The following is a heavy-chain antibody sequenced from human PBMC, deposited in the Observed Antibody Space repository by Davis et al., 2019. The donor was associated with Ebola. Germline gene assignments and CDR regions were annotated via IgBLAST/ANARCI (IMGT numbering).Heavy chain of an antibody. CDR3: AKDRYSGSCFGFGY. V-gene: IGHV3-23*01. CDR2: ISGICGST. Sequence: GGSLRPSFAAPGFTFPTYSMSGVRQPPRKRLVSVSAISGICGSTYYAESVKGRFTISRDNSKTTLYLQMNSLRAEDTAVYYCAKDRYSGSCFGFGYWGQGTLVTVSS. CDR1: GFTFPTYS. D-gene: IGHD1-26*01. J-gene: IGHJ4*02.